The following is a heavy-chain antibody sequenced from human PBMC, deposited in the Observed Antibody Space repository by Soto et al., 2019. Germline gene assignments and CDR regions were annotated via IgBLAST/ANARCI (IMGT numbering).Heavy chain of an antibody. V-gene: IGHV3-30-3*01. Sequence: GGSLRLSCAASGFTFSSYAMHWVRQAPGKGLEWVAVISYDGSNKYYADSVKGRFTISRDNSKNTLYLQMNSLRAEDTAVYYCARDFDYGDTPLSFIYYYYGMDVWGQGTTVTVSS. D-gene: IGHD4-17*01. CDR3: ARDFDYGDTPLSFIYYYYGMDV. J-gene: IGHJ6*02. CDR1: GFTFSSYA. CDR2: ISYDGSNK.